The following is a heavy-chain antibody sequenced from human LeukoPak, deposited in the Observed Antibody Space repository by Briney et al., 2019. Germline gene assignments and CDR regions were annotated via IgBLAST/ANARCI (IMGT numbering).Heavy chain of an antibody. V-gene: IGHV4-59*08. D-gene: IGHD3-22*01. CDR2: IYYSGST. Sequence: NPSETLSLTCTVSGGSINSYYWSWIRQPPGKGLEWIGYIYYSGSTNYNPSLKSRVTISVDTSKNQFSLKLSSVTAADTAVYYCARYTYYYDSSGYYPNWHSDYWGQGTLVTVSS. J-gene: IGHJ4*02. CDR3: ARYTYYYDSSGYYPNWHSDY. CDR1: GGSINSYY.